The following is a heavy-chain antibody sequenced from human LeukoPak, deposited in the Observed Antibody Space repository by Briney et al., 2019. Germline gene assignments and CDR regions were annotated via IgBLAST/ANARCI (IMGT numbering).Heavy chain of an antibody. Sequence: SQTLSLTCAISGDSVSSNIAAWNWIRQSPSGGLEWLGRTYYRSKWYNDYAVSVKSRISINPDTSKNEFSLQLNSVTPEDTAVYYCARRGPAGSSSSGMDVWGQGTTVTVSS. CDR1: GDSVSSNIAA. V-gene: IGHV6-1*01. J-gene: IGHJ6*02. D-gene: IGHD6-6*01. CDR2: TYYRSKWYN. CDR3: ARRGPAGSSSSGMDV.